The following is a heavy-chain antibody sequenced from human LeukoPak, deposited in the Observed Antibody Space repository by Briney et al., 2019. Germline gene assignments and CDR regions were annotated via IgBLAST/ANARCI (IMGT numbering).Heavy chain of an antibody. V-gene: IGHV3-53*01. CDR1: GFTVSSNY. Sequence: GGSLRLSCAASGFTVSSNYMSWVRQAPGKGLEWVSVIYSGGSTYYADSVKGRFTISRDNSKNTLYLQMNSLRAEDTAVYYCAREGFYCSGGSCYSNFDYWGQGTLVTVSS. D-gene: IGHD2-15*01. CDR3: AREGFYCSGGSCYSNFDY. CDR2: IYSGGST. J-gene: IGHJ4*02.